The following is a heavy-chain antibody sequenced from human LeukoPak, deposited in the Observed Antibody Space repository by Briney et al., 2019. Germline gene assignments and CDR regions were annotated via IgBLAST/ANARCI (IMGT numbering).Heavy chain of an antibody. Sequence: SETLSLTCTVSGGPINSYYWTWIRQPPGKGLEWVAYIYYSGSTKYHPSLKSRGNTSLDTSKNQFSLNLTSVTAADTAVYYCARRRSGVFDYWGQGILVTVSS. CDR1: GGPINSYY. CDR3: ARRRSGVFDY. J-gene: IGHJ4*02. V-gene: IGHV4-59*08. CDR2: IYYSGST. D-gene: IGHD2-8*01.